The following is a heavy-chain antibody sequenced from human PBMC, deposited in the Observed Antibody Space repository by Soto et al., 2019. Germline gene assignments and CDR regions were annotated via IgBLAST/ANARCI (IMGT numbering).Heavy chain of an antibody. CDR3: ARDEDGYYDRALPSDY. D-gene: IGHD3-22*01. CDR1: GYTFTAYY. Sequence: GASVKVSCKASGYTFTAYYMHWVRQAPGQGLVWMGWINPNTGATNYAQKFQGWVTLTRDTSISTAYMELSRLRSDDTAVYYCARDEDGYYDRALPSDYWGQGTLVTVSS. CDR2: INPNTGAT. J-gene: IGHJ4*02. V-gene: IGHV1-2*04.